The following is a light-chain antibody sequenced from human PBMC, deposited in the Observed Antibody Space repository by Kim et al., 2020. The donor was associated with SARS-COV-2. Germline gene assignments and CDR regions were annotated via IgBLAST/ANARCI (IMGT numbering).Light chain of an antibody. CDR2: DVS. J-gene: IGLJ2*01. CDR3: CSYAGSYTVV. V-gene: IGLV2-11*01. Sequence: GQSVTISCTGTSSDVGGYNYVSWYQQHPGKAPKLMIYDVSKRPSGVPDRLSGSKSGNTASLTVSGLQAEDEADYYCCSYAGSYTVVFGGGTQLTVL. CDR1: SSDVGGYNY.